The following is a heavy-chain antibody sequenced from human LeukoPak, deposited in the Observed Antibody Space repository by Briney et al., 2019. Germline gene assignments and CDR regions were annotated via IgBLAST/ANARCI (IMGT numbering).Heavy chain of an antibody. V-gene: IGHV3-15*01. J-gene: IGHJ4*02. Sequence: GGSLRLSCAASGFTFSNAWMSWVRQAPGKGLEWVGRIKSKTDGGTTDYAAPVKGRFTISRDDSKNTLYLQMNSLKTEDTAVYYCTTDVLVGWFGELGYWGQGTLVTVSS. D-gene: IGHD3-10*01. CDR2: IKSKTDGGTT. CDR1: GFTFSNAW. CDR3: TTDVLVGWFGELGY.